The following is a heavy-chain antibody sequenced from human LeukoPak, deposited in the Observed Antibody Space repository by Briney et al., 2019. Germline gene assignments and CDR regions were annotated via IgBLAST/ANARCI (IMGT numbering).Heavy chain of an antibody. V-gene: IGHV3-23*01. CDR2: ISVSGGST. J-gene: IGHJ4*02. CDR1: GFTFSSYG. Sequence: GGSLRLSCAASGFTFSSYGMSWVRQAPGKGLEGVSAISVSGGSTYYADPVKGRFTISTDNSKKPLDLQMNGRRPQDTSVYYCAKDRSSGWYYDYWGQATLVTVSS. D-gene: IGHD6-19*01. CDR3: AKDRSSGWYYDY.